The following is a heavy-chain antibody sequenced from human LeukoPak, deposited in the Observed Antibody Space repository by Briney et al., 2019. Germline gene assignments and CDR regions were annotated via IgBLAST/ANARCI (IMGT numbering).Heavy chain of an antibody. CDR3: ARRTVPGRPAY. CDR1: GFTVSSND. CDR2: IYSGGST. V-gene: IGHV3-66*04. Sequence: GGSLRLSCAASGFTVSSNDMGWVRQAPGKGLEWVSFIYSGGSTHYTDSVKGRFSISRDNSKNTVSLQMNSLRAEDTAVYYCARRTVPGRPAYWGQGTLVSVSS. J-gene: IGHJ4*02. D-gene: IGHD6-6*01.